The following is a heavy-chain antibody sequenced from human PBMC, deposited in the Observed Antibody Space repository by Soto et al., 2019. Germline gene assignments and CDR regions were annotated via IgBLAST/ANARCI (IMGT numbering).Heavy chain of an antibody. Sequence: ASMKVSCKASWYTFTSYSMHWVGQAPGQRLEWMGWINAGNGNTKYSQKFQGRVTITRDTSASTAYMELSSLRSEDTAVYYCARSIVVVTALDYWGQGTPVTVSS. CDR1: WYTFTSYS. D-gene: IGHD2-21*02. V-gene: IGHV1-3*01. J-gene: IGHJ4*02. CDR3: ARSIVVVTALDY. CDR2: INAGNGNT.